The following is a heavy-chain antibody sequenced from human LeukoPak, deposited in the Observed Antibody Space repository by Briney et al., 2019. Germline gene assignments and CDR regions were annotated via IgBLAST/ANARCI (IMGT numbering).Heavy chain of an antibody. Sequence: GASVKVSWKASGYTFTGYYMHWVRQAPGQGLEWMGWTNPNSGGTNYAQKFQGRVTMTRDTSISTAYMELSRLRSDDTAVYYCARESDSSLTFIDYWGQGTLVTVSS. V-gene: IGHV1-2*02. J-gene: IGHJ4*02. CDR2: TNPNSGGT. CDR3: ARESDSSLTFIDY. D-gene: IGHD4-11*01. CDR1: GYTFTGYY.